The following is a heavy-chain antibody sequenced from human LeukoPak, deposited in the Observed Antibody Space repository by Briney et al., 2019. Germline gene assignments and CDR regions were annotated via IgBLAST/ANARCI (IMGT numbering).Heavy chain of an antibody. Sequence: ASVKVSCKASGYTFTNYGVSWVRQAPGQRREWMGWISGYNGNTNYAQKLQGRVTMTTDTSTRTAYMEVRSLRSDDTAVYYCAREGATYSDYWGQGXXVTVS. J-gene: IGHJ4*02. CDR2: ISGYNGNT. CDR3: AREGATYSDY. CDR1: GYTFTNYG. V-gene: IGHV1-18*01.